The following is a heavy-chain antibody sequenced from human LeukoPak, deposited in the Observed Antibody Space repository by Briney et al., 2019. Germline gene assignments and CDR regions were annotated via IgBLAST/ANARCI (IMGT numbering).Heavy chain of an antibody. V-gene: IGHV3-48*03. CDR3: VREFSADRDY. CDR2: ISSSGNTI. CDR1: GFTFSSYW. J-gene: IGHJ4*02. Sequence: PGGSLRLSCTASGFTFSSYWMTWVRQAPGRGLEWLSYISSSGNTIYSSDSVKGRFTISRDNAKNSLYLQMSSLRAEDTAVYYCVREFSADRDYWGQGTLVTVSS. D-gene: IGHD1-14*01.